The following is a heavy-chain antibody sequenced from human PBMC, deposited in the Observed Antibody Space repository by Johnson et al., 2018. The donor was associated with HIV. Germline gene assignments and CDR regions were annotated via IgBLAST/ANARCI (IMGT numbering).Heavy chain of an antibody. CDR3: AKDGRDDLRAFDI. CDR1: GFSFSSYA. CDR2: VSYDGSER. D-gene: IGHD5-24*01. J-gene: IGHJ3*02. V-gene: IGHV3-30*14. Sequence: QVQLVESGGGVVQPGRSLRLSCAASGFSFSSYAMHWVRQAPGKGLEWVAVVSYDGSERYYADSVKGRFTISRDNSKNTLYLQMNSLRAEDTAVYYCAKDGRDDLRAFDIWGQGTMVTVSS.